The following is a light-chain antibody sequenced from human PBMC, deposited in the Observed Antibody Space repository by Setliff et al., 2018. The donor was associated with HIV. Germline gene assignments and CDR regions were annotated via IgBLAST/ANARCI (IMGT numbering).Light chain of an antibody. CDR2: DVS. Sequence: QSALTQPASVSGSPGQSITISCTGASSDFGCYNYVSWYEQHPGKAPKLMIYDVSKRPSGVSNRFSGSKSGNTASLTISGLQAEDEADYYCSSYTSRNTYVFGTGTKVTVL. V-gene: IGLV2-14*03. CDR3: SSYTSRNTYV. J-gene: IGLJ1*01. CDR1: SSDFGCYNY.